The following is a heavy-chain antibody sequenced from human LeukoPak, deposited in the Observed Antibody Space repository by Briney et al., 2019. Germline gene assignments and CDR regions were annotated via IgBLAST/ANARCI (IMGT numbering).Heavy chain of an antibody. Sequence: SETLSLTCTVSGGSISSSSYYWGWIRQPPGKGLEWIGSIYYSGSTYYNPSLKSRVTISVDTSKNQFSLKLSSVTAADTAVYYCARGGPYYYYYGMDVWGQGTTVTVSS. CDR2: IYYSGST. V-gene: IGHV4-39*01. CDR3: ARGGPYYYYYGMDV. D-gene: IGHD2-15*01. J-gene: IGHJ6*02. CDR1: GGSISSSSYY.